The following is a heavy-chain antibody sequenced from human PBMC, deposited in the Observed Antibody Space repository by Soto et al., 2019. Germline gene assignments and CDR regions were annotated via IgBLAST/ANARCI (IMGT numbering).Heavy chain of an antibody. J-gene: IGHJ4*02. CDR3: AAELYERGDCCHFDY. CDR2: INSDGSST. D-gene: IGHD2-21*02. Sequence: GGSLRLSCAAAGFTFSSYWMHWVRQTPGKGLVWVSRINSDGSSTSYADSVKGRFTISRDNAKNTLYLQMNSLRAEDTAVYYCAAELYERGDCCHFDYWGQGTLVTVSS. CDR1: GFTFSSYW. V-gene: IGHV3-74*01.